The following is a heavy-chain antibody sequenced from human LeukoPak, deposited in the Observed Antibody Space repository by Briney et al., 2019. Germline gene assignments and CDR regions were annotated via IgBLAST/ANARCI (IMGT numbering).Heavy chain of an antibody. CDR1: GGTFSSYA. CDR2: IIPIFGTA. Sequence: ASVKVSCKASGGTFSSYAISWVRQAPGQGLEWMGGIIPIFGTANYAQKFQGRVTITADESTSTAYMELSSLRSEDTAVYYCARGSSWYDQVDYWGQGTLVTVSS. J-gene: IGHJ4*02. V-gene: IGHV1-69*13. D-gene: IGHD6-13*01. CDR3: ARGSSWYDQVDY.